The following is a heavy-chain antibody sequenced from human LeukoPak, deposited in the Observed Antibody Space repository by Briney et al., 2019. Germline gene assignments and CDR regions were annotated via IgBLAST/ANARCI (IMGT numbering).Heavy chain of an antibody. CDR1: GDSITSGNYY. V-gene: IGHV4-61*02. J-gene: IGHJ6*03. CDR2: IYADGT. D-gene: IGHD5-18*01. CDR3: AGAREDTATTNGYFYYYYYYMDV. Sequence: SETLSPTCIVSGDSITSGNYYWSWIRQPAGKGLEWIGRIYADGTNHNPSLKSRVTISIDTSKNQFSLKMTSVTAADTAVYYCAGAREDTATTNGYFYYYYYYMDVWGKGTTVTVS.